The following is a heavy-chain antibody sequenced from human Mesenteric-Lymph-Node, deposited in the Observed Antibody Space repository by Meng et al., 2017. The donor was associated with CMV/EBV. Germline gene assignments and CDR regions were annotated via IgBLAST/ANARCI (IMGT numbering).Heavy chain of an antibody. V-gene: IGHV3-30*04. D-gene: IGHD4-11*01. CDR3: ARGWASYSSSSIDY. CDR1: GFTFSNYG. J-gene: IGHJ4*02. CDR2: ISYDGNEK. Sequence: SGFTFSNYGMKWVRQPPGKGLEWVAVISYDGNEKFYAGSVKGRFTISRDSSKNTLYLQMDTLKSEDTAVYFCARGWASYSSSSIDYWGQGALVTVSS.